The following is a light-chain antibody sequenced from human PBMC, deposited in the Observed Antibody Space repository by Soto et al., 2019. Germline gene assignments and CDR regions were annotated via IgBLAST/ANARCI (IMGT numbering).Light chain of an antibody. J-gene: IGLJ1*01. CDR3: YSYAGSSTYV. Sequence: QSVLTQPASVSGSPGQSITISCTGTSGDVGSYNLVSWYQQIPGKAPKLMIYEVSKRPSGVSTRFSGSKSGNTASLTISGLQAEDEADYFCYSYAGSSTYVFGTGTKVTVL. CDR1: SGDVGSYNL. V-gene: IGLV2-23*02. CDR2: EVS.